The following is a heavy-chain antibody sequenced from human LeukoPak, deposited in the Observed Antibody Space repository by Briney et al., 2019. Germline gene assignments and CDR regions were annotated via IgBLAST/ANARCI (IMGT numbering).Heavy chain of an antibody. CDR1: GASISSYY. J-gene: IGHJ4*02. Sequence: SETLSLTCTVSGASISSYYWSWIRKPAGKGLEWIGRIYTSGSTNYNPSLESRVVMSVDTSKNQFSLKLTSVTAADTAVYYCARAAPGRDGGDDFDYWGQGTLVTISS. V-gene: IGHV4-4*07. D-gene: IGHD6-13*01. CDR3: ARAAPGRDGGDDFDY. CDR2: IYTSGST.